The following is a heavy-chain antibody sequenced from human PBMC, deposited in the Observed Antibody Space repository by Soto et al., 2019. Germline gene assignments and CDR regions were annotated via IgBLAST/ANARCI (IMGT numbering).Heavy chain of an antibody. J-gene: IGHJ4*02. CDR1: GGSISSYY. D-gene: IGHD3-22*01. CDR2: IYYSGST. CDR3: ARLTYYYDSSGSFDY. V-gene: IGHV4-59*01. Sequence: LSLTCTVSGGSISSYYWSWIRQPPGKGLEWIGYIYYSGSTNYNPSLKSRVTISVDTSKNQFSLKLSSVTAADTAVYYCARLTYYYDSSGSFDYWGQGTLVTVSS.